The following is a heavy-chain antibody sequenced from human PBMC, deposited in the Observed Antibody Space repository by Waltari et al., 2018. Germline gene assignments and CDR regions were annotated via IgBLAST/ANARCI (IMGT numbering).Heavy chain of an antibody. D-gene: IGHD1-26*01. CDR1: GYTFTGYY. CDR3: ARDDVGATDY. V-gene: IGHV1-2*06. Sequence: QVQLVQSGAEVQKPGASVKVSCKASGYTFTGYYMHWVRQAPGQGLEWMGRINPNRGGTNYAQKFQGRVTMTRDTSISTAYLELSRLGSDDTAVYYCARDDVGATDYWGQGTLVTVSS. J-gene: IGHJ4*02. CDR2: INPNRGGT.